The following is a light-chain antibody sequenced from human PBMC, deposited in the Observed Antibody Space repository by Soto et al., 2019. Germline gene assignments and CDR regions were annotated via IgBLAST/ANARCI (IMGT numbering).Light chain of an antibody. CDR2: GAS. J-gene: IGKJ3*01. CDR3: QQLDTYPRT. V-gene: IGKV1-9*01. CDR1: QGISSY. Sequence: IQLTQSPSSLSASLGDRVTITCRASQGISSYLAWYQQKPGTAPKVLIYGASTLQSGVPSRFSGTGSGTDFTLTITSLRPEDFATYYCQQLDTYPRTFGPGTKVDIK.